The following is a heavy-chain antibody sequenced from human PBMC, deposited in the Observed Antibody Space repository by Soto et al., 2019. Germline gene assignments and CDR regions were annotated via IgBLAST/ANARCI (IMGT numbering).Heavy chain of an antibody. CDR1: GASINDGLYY. V-gene: IGHV4-30-4*08. Sequence: VQVQESGPGLVKPSQTLSLTCTVSGASINDGLYYWSWIRQPPGTGLEWVGFISYTGRTTSNPSLKNRVITSKATSKTLFSLTLSAVTAAGTAVYYCARGATPWGQGTLVTVSS. CDR3: ARGATP. CDR2: ISYTGRT. J-gene: IGHJ5*02.